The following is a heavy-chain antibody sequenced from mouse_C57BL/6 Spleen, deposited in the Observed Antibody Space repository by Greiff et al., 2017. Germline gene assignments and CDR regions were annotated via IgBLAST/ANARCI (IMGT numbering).Heavy chain of an antibody. D-gene: IGHD2-4*01. V-gene: IGHV1-15*01. CDR2: IDPETGGT. Sequence: VQLQQSGAELVRPGVSVTLSCKASGYTFTDYEMHWVKQTPVHGLEWIGAIDPETGGTAYNQKFKGKAILTADKSSSTAYMELRSLTSEDSAVYYCTKTYYDYDDYAMDYWGQGTSVTVSS. CDR1: GYTFTDYE. J-gene: IGHJ4*01. CDR3: TKTYYDYDDYAMDY.